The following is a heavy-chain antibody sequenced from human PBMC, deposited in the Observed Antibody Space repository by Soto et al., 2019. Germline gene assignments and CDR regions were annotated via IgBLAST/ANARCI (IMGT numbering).Heavy chain of an antibody. J-gene: IGHJ6*02. V-gene: IGHV4-61*05. CDR1: GGSISSRGYY. D-gene: IGHD6-25*01. CDR3: ARQVSSAWPPYYYDMDV. Sequence: SETLSLTCTVSGGSISSRGYYWGWIRQPPGRGLEWIGHIHYSGSTNYNPSLKSRVTISVDTSKNQVSLKLSSVTAADTVMYFCARQVSSAWPPYYYDMDVWGQGTTVTVSS. CDR2: IHYSGST.